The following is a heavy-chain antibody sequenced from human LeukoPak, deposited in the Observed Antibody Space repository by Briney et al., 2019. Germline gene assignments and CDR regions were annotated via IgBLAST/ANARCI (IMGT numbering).Heavy chain of an antibody. CDR3: LAGYYYYYMDV. D-gene: IGHD6-13*01. J-gene: IGHJ6*03. CDR2: INTHGSST. CDR1: GFAFSNYW. V-gene: IGHV3-74*01. Sequence: GGSLRLSCAASGFAFSNYWLHWVRQAPGKGLVWVARINTHGSSTNYADSVKGRFTISRDNAKNTLYLQMTSLSAEDTAVFYALAGYYYYYMDVWGKGTTVTVSS.